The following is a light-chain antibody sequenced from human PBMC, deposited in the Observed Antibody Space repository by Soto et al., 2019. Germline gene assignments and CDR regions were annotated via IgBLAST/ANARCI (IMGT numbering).Light chain of an antibody. CDR3: QQYDRSKT. V-gene: IGKV3-20*01. CDR1: QSLTRSY. CDR2: AAS. J-gene: IGKJ1*01. Sequence: EIVLTQSPGTLSLSPGERGTLSCRASQSLTRSYLAWYQQRPGQAPRLLIYAASSRATGIPDRFSGSGSGTDFTLTISRLEPEDFAVYYCQQYDRSKTFGQGTRVEIK.